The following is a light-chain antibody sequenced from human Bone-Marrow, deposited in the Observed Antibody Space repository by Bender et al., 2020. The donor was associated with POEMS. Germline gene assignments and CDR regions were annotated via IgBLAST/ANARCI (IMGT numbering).Light chain of an antibody. J-gene: IGLJ2*01. CDR2: DDY. V-gene: IGLV3-21*02. CDR1: NIGGES. CDR3: QVWDAGNDHVV. Sequence: SYVLTQPPSVSVAPGQTATITCGGDNIGGESVHWYQQKPGQAPVLVVYDDYVRPSGVPERISGSNSGNTATLTISRVEAGDEADYFCQVWDAGNDHVVFGGGTKLTVL.